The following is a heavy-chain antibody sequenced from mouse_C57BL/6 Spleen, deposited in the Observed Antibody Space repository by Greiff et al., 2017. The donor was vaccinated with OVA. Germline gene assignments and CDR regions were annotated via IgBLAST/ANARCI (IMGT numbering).Heavy chain of an antibody. V-gene: IGHV1-64*01. CDR3: ARYPITTVVAGNYFDY. D-gene: IGHD1-1*01. CDR2: IHPNSGST. CDR1: GYTFTSYW. J-gene: IGHJ2*01. Sequence: QVQLQQSGAELVKPGASVKLSCKASGYTFTSYWMHWVKQRPGQGLEWIGMIHPNSGSTNYNEKFKSKATLTVDKSSSTAYMQLSSLTSEDSAVYYCARYPITTVVAGNYFDYWGQGTTLTVSS.